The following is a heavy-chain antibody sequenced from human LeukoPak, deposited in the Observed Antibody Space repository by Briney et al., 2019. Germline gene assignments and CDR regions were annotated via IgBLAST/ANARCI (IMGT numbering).Heavy chain of an antibody. V-gene: IGHV3-23*01. J-gene: IGHJ4*02. CDR3: AREEWLVFDY. CDR2: ISGSGGVT. D-gene: IGHD6-19*01. CDR1: GFTFSTYA. Sequence: GGSLRLSCAASGFTFSTYAMSWVRQAPGKGLEWVSVISGSGGVTHYADSVKGRFTISRDNAKNSLYLQMNSLRAEDTAVYYCAREEWLVFDYWGQGTLVTVSS.